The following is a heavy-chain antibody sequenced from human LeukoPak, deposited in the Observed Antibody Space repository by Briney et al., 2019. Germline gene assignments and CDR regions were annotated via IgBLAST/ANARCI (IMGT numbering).Heavy chain of an antibody. CDR3: ARHGPGSNSMYLFYY. D-gene: IGHD6-13*01. Sequence: GESLKISCKGSGYSFTSYWIGWVRQMPGKGLEWMGIIYPGDSDTRYSPSFKGQVTFSADNSISTAYLQWSSLKASNTAMYYCARHGPGSNSMYLFYYWGQGTLVTVSS. CDR2: IYPGDSDT. V-gene: IGHV5-51*01. J-gene: IGHJ4*02. CDR1: GYSFTSYW.